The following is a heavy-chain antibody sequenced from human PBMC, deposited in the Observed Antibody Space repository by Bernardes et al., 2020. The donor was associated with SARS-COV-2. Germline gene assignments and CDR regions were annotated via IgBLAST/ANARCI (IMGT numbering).Heavy chain of an antibody. V-gene: IGHV3-33*03. J-gene: IGHJ4*02. Sequence: GGSLRLSCAASGFTFSSYGMHWVRQAPGKGLEWVAFIWYDASNKFHANTVEGRFTISRDNSKNTLYLQMNSLRAEDTAVYYCASSAIGDSSGYYYEVLDYWGQRTLVTVAS. CDR3: ASSAIGDSSGYYYEVLDY. CDR1: GFTFSSYG. CDR2: IWYDASNK. D-gene: IGHD3-22*01.